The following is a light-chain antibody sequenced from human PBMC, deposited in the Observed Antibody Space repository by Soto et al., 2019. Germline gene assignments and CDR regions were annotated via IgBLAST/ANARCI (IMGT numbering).Light chain of an antibody. V-gene: IGLV2-14*03. CDR2: DVS. CDR3: SSFTTSSALV. Sequence: QSLLTQPASVSGSPGQSITISCTGTNSDIGYYNFVSWYQHHPGKAPKLMIYDVSNRPSGVSNRFSGSKSGNTASLTISGLQAEDEADYYCSSFTTSSALVFGGGTKLTVL. CDR1: NSDIGYYNF. J-gene: IGLJ2*01.